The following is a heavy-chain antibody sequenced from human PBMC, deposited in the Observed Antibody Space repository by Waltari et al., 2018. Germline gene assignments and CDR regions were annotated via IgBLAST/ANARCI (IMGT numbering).Heavy chain of an antibody. D-gene: IGHD2-21*01. V-gene: IGHV1-69*10. J-gene: IGHJ4*02. CDR3: ALEYYGGNPPLYFFDH. CDR1: GGIFSSHA. Sequence: QVQLVQSGAEVKKPGSSVKVSCKASGGIFSSHASSWVRQAPGQGLEWMGGIIPSLGMTNYAQNFQGRVTITADKSTSTAYMELSGLKYEDTAVYHCALEYYGGNPPLYFFDHWGQGTLVIVSS. CDR2: IIPSLGMT.